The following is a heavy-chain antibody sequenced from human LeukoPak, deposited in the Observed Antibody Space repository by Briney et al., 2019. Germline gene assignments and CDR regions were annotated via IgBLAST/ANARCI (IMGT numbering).Heavy chain of an antibody. D-gene: IGHD2-21*02. CDR1: GYTFTSYG. Sequence: ASVKVSCKASGYTFTSYGISWVRQAPGQGLEWMGWINPNSGGTNYAQKFQGWVTMTRDTSISTAYMELSRLRSDDTAVYYCARGVGAYCGGDCPNWFDPWGQGTLVTVSS. CDR3: ARGVGAYCGGDCPNWFDP. CDR2: INPNSGGT. V-gene: IGHV1-2*04. J-gene: IGHJ5*02.